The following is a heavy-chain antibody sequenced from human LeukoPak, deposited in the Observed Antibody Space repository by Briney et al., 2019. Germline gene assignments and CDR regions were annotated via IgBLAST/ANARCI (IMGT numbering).Heavy chain of an antibody. D-gene: IGHD3-10*01. CDR2: ISSSSYI. J-gene: IGHJ4*02. CDR3: ARDVGPMVRGVIPTYYFDY. Sequence: GGSLRLSCAASGFTFSSYSMNWVRQAPGKGLEWVSSISSSSYIYYADSVKGRFTISRDNAKNSLYLQMNSLRAEDTAVYYCARDVGPMVRGVIPTYYFDYWGQGTLVTVSS. CDR1: GFTFSSYS. V-gene: IGHV3-21*01.